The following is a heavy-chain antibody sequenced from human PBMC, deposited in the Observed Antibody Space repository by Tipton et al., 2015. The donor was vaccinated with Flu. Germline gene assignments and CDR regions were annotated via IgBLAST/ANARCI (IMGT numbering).Heavy chain of an antibody. V-gene: IGHV4-39*02. CDR2: IYDSGST. J-gene: IGHJ3*01. D-gene: IGHD3-3*01. CDR1: GGSIRTNSYY. Sequence: TLSLTCTVSGGSIRTNSYYWAWVRQPPGKGLQWIGNIYDSGSTYYDPSLQSRVTISIDTSKNQFSLKLSSVTAADTAVYYCTRASSLFGGVNPWGQGTMVAVSS. CDR3: TRASSLFGGVNP.